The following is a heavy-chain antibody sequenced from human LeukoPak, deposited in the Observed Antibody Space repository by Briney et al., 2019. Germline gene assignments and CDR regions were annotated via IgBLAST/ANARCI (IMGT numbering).Heavy chain of an antibody. CDR3: ARHVRGYSSSYYFDY. J-gene: IGHJ4*02. CDR2: IYYSGST. D-gene: IGHD5-18*01. V-gene: IGHV4-59*01. CDR1: GGSISSYY. Sequence: SETLSLTCTVSGGSISSYYWSWIRQPPGKGLEWIGYIYYSGSTNYNPSLKSRVTISVDTSKNQFSLKLSSVTAADTAVYYCARHVRGYSSSYYFDYWGQGTLVTVSS.